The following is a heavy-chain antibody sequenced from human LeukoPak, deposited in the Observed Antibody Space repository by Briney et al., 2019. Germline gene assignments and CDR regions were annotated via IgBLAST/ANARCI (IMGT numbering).Heavy chain of an antibody. J-gene: IGHJ4*02. V-gene: IGHV1-2*02. CDR2: INPNSGGT. CDR1: GYTFTVYY. CDR3: ARAPAGGKLRFFDY. Sequence: ASVNVSCKASGYTFTVYYMQWVRQAPGQGLEWMGWINPNSGGTNYAQKFQGRVAMTRDTSITTAYMELSRLRFDDTAVYYCARAPAGGKLRFFDYWGQGTLVTVSS. D-gene: IGHD3-3*01.